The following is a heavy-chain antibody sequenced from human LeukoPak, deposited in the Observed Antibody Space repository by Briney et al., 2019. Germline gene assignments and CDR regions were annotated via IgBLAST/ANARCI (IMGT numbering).Heavy chain of an antibody. J-gene: IGHJ1*01. CDR3: ARDIASGWYDPKEEYFQH. CDR2: ISSSSSYI. V-gene: IGHV3-21*01. D-gene: IGHD6-19*01. CDR1: GFTFSSYS. Sequence: PGGSLRLSCAASGFTFSSYSMNWVRQAPGKGLEWVSSISSSSSYIYYADSVKGRFTISRDNAKNSLYLQMNSLRAEDTAVYYCARDIASGWYDPKEEYFQHWGQGTLVTVSS.